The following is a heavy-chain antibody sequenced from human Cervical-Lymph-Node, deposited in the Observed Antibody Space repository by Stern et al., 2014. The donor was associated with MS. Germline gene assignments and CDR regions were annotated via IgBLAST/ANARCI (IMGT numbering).Heavy chain of an antibody. Sequence: VQLLESGAEMKQPGSSVNVSCKASGGNFRSYGFSWVRQAPGQGLEWMGGIIPIFGVTNYEQKYQGRVTIIADESTNTVYMELSSLRSEDTAVYYCARHFDWLLGAEDYGMDVWGQGTTVTVSS. D-gene: IGHD3-9*01. CDR3: ARHFDWLLGAEDYGMDV. CDR1: GGNFRSYG. CDR2: IIPIFGVT. J-gene: IGHJ6*02. V-gene: IGHV1-69*01.